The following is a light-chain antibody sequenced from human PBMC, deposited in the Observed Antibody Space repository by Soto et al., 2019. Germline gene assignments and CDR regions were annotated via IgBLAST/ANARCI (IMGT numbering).Light chain of an antibody. CDR3: QQYSPSPSYT. V-gene: IGKV3-20*01. J-gene: IGKJ2*01. CDR1: QIVSSTF. CDR2: STS. Sequence: EIVLTQSPGTLSLSPGERATLSCRASQIVSSTFFAWYQQKPGLPSRLLIYSTSSRASGVPDRFSGSGSGTDFTLTISRVEPEDSAVYYCQQYSPSPSYTFGQGTKLAIK.